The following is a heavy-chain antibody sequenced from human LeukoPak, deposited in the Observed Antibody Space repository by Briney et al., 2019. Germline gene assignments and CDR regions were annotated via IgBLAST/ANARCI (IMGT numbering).Heavy chain of an antibody. CDR1: GGYIITSGHY. D-gene: IGHD6-13*01. CDR2: IYYTGVT. Sequence: SETLSLTCTVSGGYIITSGHYWGWIRQPPGKGLEWIGSIYYTGVTSTNPFFRSRMSISVDTSKNQFSLNLTSVTAADTAVYYCARHMMAYSSSWPATAPAFDIWGQGTMVTVSS. J-gene: IGHJ3*02. CDR3: ARHMMAYSSSWPATAPAFDI. V-gene: IGHV4-39*01.